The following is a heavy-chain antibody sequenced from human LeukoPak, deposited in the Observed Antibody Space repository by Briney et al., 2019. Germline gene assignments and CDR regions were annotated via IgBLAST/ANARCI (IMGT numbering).Heavy chain of an antibody. D-gene: IGHD3-10*01. J-gene: IGHJ6*03. CDR3: ASYYYGSGSNYMDV. V-gene: IGHV3-21*01. CDR2: ISSSSSYI. CDR1: GFTFSSYS. Sequence: PGGSLRLSCAASGFTFSSYSMNWVRQAPGKGLEWVSSISSSSSYIYYADSVKGRFTISRDNAKNSLYLQMNSLRAEDTAVYYCASYYYGSGSNYMDVWGKGTTVTVSS.